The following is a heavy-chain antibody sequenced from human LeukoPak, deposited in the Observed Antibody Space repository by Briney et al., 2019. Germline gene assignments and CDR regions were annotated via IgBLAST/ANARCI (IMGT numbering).Heavy chain of an antibody. J-gene: IGHJ5*02. CDR3: ARVRNDFWSGYGNWFDP. CDR1: GGSFSGYY. CDR2: TNHSGST. V-gene: IGHV4-34*01. D-gene: IGHD3-3*01. Sequence: PSETLSLTCAVYGGSFSGYYWSWIRQPPGKGLEWIGETNHSGSTNYDPSLKSRVTISVDTTKNQFSLKLSSVTAADTAVYYCARVRNDFWSGYGNWFDPWGQGTLVTVSS.